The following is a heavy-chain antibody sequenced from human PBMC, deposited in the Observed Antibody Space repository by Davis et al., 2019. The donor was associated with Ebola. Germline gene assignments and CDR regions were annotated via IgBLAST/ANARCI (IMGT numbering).Heavy chain of an antibody. J-gene: IGHJ4*02. CDR1: GLTFNNAW. CDR2: IKRKIDGETR. Sequence: GESLKISCAASGLTFNNAWMSWVRQSPGKGLEWVGRIKRKIDGETRDYAAPVKDRFTISRDDSKATLYLQMNSLTTDDTAVYFCTKERDYYFDYWGQGALVTVSS. V-gene: IGHV3-15*01. CDR3: TKERDYYFDY.